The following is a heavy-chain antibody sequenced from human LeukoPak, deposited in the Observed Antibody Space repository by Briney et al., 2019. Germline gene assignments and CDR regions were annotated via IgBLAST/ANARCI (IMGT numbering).Heavy chain of an antibody. CDR1: GFTFSSYS. Sequence: GGSLRLSCAASGFTFSSYSMNWVRQAPGKGLEWVANIKEDGSESYYVDSVKGRFTISRDNTKNSLYLQMNSLRAEDTAVYYCATLNGYGNYWGQGTLVTVSS. J-gene: IGHJ4*02. V-gene: IGHV3-7*03. D-gene: IGHD5-18*01. CDR3: ATLNGYGNY. CDR2: IKEDGSES.